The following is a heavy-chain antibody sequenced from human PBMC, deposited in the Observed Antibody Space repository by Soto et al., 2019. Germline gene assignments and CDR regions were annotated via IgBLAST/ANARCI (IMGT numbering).Heavy chain of an antibody. Sequence: ASVKVSCKVSGYTLTELSMHWVRQAPGKGLEWMGWMNPKDGNTGYAQKFQGRVTMTRNTSISTAYMELSSLRSEDTAVYYCARSFSSSWSAFYYYYYYGMDVWGQGTTVTVSS. CDR1: GYTLTELS. CDR3: ARSFSSSWSAFYYYYYYGMDV. V-gene: IGHV1-24*01. D-gene: IGHD6-13*01. CDR2: MNPKDGNT. J-gene: IGHJ6*02.